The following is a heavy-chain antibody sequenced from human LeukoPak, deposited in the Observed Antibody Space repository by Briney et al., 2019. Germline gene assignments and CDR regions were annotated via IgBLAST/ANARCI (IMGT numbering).Heavy chain of an antibody. CDR2: ISGSGGST. D-gene: IGHD3-16*02. J-gene: IGHJ4*02. CDR3: AKDDYVWGSYRPRRFDY. Sequence: GGSLRLSCAVAGFNFWNTGMSWVRQAPGKGLEWVSAISGSGGSTYYADSVKGRFTISRDNSKNTLYLQMNSLRAEDTAVYYCAKDDYVWGSYRPRRFDYWGQGTLVTVSS. V-gene: IGHV3-23*01. CDR1: GFNFWNTG.